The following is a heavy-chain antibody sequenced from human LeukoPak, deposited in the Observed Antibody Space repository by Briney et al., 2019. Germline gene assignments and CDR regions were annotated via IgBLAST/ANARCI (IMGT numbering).Heavy chain of an antibody. CDR3: ARGGHSSSWYRGAFDI. J-gene: IGHJ3*02. CDR2: IYYSGST. D-gene: IGHD6-13*01. Sequence: SETLSLTCTVSGGSISSYYWSWIRQPPGKGLEWIGYIYYSGSTNYNPSLKSRVTISVDTSKNQFSLKLSSVTAADTAVYYCARGGHSSSWYRGAFDIWGQGTMVTVSS. CDR1: GGSISSYY. V-gene: IGHV4-59*01.